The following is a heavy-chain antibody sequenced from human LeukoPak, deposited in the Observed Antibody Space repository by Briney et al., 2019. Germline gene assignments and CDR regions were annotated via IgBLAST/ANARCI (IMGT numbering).Heavy chain of an antibody. V-gene: IGHV1-69*13. D-gene: IGHD4-17*01. CDR3: ARWTNYGDYEYYFDY. CDR1: GGTFSSYA. CDR2: TIPIFGTA. J-gene: IGHJ4*02. Sequence: ASVKVSCKASGGTFSSYAISWVRQAPGQGLGWMGGTIPIFGTANYAQKFQGRVTITADESTSTAYMELSSLRSEDTAVYYCARWTNYGDYEYYFDYWGQGTLVTVSS.